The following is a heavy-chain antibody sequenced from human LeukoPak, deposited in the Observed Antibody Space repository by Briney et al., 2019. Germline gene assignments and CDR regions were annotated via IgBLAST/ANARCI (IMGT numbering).Heavy chain of an antibody. CDR2: IGSSSSYI. CDR3: ARAGILTGYSIDY. J-gene: IGHJ4*02. CDR1: GFTFNTYS. Sequence: KAGGSLRLSCAASGFTFNTYSMNWVRQAPGKGLEWVSSIGSSSSYIYYADSVKGRFTISRDNAKNPLYLQMNSLRAEDTAVYYCARAGILTGYSIDYWDQGTLVTVSS. D-gene: IGHD3-9*01. V-gene: IGHV3-21*01.